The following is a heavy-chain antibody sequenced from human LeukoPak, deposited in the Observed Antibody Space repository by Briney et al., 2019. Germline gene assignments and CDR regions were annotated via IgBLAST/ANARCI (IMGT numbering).Heavy chain of an antibody. CDR3: AGLYYDILTGYYKGNY. Sequence: SETLSLTCAVYGGSFSGYYWSWIRQPPGKGLEGIGEINHSGSTNYNPSLKSRVTISVDTSKNQFSLKLSSVTAADTAVYYCAGLYYDILTGYYKGNYWGQGTLVTVSS. D-gene: IGHD3-9*01. V-gene: IGHV4-34*01. CDR2: INHSGST. J-gene: IGHJ4*02. CDR1: GGSFSGYY.